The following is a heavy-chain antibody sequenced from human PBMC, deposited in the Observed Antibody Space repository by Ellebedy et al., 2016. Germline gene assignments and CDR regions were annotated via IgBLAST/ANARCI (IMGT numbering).Heavy chain of an antibody. V-gene: IGHV1-2*02. CDR2: INPNSGGT. D-gene: IGHD7-27*01. J-gene: IGHJ6*03. CDR3: ARDESNWGQGYYYYYMDV. CDR1: GYTFTGYY. Sequence: ASVKVSXXASGYTFTGYYMHWVRQAPGQGLEWMGWINPNSGGTNYAQKFQGRVTMTRDTSISTAYMELSRLRSDDTAVYYCARDESNWGQGYYYYYMDVWGKGTTVTVSS.